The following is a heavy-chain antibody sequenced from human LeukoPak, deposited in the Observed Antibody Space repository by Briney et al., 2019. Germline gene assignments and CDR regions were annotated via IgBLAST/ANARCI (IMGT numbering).Heavy chain of an antibody. CDR3: AREGGPYRPLDY. J-gene: IGHJ4*02. CDR2: VNLQGST. V-gene: IGHV4-4*02. Sequence: SETLSLTCGVSGGSITNTNYWTWVRQPPGKGLEWIGEVNLQGSTNYNPSLMGRVAIAVDTSENHISLQLTSVTAANTAVYYCAREGGPYRPLDYSGQGTLVTVSS. CDR1: GGSITNTNY.